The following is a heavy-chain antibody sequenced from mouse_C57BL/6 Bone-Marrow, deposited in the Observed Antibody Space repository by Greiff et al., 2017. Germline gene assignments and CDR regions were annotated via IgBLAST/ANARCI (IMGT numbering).Heavy chain of an antibody. V-gene: IGHV1-15*01. D-gene: IGHD2-1*01. CDR2: IDPETGGT. Sequence: VQLQQPGAELVRPGASVTLSCKASGYTFTDYEMHWVKQTPVHGLEWIGAIDPETGGTAYNPKFKGKAILTADKSSSTAYMELRSLTSEDSAVYYCTRDEGNSGFYSYYFDYWGQGTTLTVSS. CDR3: TRDEGNSGFYSYYFDY. CDR1: GYTFTDYE. J-gene: IGHJ2*01.